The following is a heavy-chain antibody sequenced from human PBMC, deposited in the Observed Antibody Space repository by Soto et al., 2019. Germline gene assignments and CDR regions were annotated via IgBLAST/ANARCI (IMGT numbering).Heavy chain of an antibody. J-gene: IGHJ5*02. CDR2: INPNSGGT. V-gene: IGHV1-2*02. CDR3: ARDCLPYYYDSSGLGWFDP. Sequence: GPSVKVSCKASGYTFTGYYMHWVRQAPGQGLEWMGWINPNSGGTNYAQKFQGRVTMTRDTSISTAYMELSRLRSDDTAVYYCARDCLPYYYDSSGLGWFDPWGQGTLVTVSS. D-gene: IGHD3-22*01. CDR1: GYTFTGYY.